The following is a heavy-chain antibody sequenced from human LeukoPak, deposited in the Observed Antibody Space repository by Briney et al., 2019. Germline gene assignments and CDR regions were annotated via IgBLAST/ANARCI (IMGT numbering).Heavy chain of an antibody. D-gene: IGHD1-1*01. V-gene: IGHV1-8*02. CDR1: GYTFTSYD. Sequence: ASVKVSCKASGYTFTSYDINWVRQATGQGLEWMGWMNPNSGNTGYAQKFQGRVTMTRDTSISTAYMELSRLRSDDTAVYYCAREPDNWNDDYWGQGTLVTVSS. CDR3: AREPDNWNDDY. CDR2: MNPNSGNT. J-gene: IGHJ4*02.